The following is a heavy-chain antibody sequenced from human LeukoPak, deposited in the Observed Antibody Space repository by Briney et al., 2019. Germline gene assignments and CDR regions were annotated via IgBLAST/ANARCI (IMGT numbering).Heavy chain of an antibody. CDR1: GYTLTEFS. CDR3: ATGDIVVVPADTLDY. CDR2: FDPEDGET. Sequence: ASVKVSCKVSGYTLTEFSMHWVRQAPGKGLEWMGGFDPEDGETIYAQKFQGRVTMTEDTSTDTAYMELSSLRSEDTAVYYCATGDIVVVPADTLDYWGQGTLVTVSS. D-gene: IGHD2-2*01. V-gene: IGHV1-24*01. J-gene: IGHJ4*02.